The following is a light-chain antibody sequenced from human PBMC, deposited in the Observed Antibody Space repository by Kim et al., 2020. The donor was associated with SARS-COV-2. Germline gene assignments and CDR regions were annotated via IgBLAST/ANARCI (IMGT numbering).Light chain of an antibody. V-gene: IGKV1-39*01. CDR3: QQSYSTPLT. Sequence: PSRGDTVTITCRTSQSIGNYLNWYQQKPGKAPKVLIYAASTLQSGVPSRFSGSGSGTDFTLTISNLQPEDFATYSCQQSYSTPLTFGGGTKVDIK. J-gene: IGKJ4*01. CDR2: AAS. CDR1: QSIGNY.